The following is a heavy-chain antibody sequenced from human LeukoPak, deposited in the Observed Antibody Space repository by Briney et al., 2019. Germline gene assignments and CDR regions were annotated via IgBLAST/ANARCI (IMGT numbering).Heavy chain of an antibody. J-gene: IGHJ4*02. CDR2: IYHSGST. V-gene: IGHV4-4*02. Sequence: SETLSLTCAVSGGSISSSNWWSWVRQPPGKGLEWIGEIYHSGSTNYNPSLKSRVTISVDKSKNQFSLKLSSVTAADTAVYYCASGAYCGGDCYPSFDYWGQGTLVTVSS. CDR1: GGSISSSNW. CDR3: ASGAYCGGDCYPSFDY. D-gene: IGHD2-21*02.